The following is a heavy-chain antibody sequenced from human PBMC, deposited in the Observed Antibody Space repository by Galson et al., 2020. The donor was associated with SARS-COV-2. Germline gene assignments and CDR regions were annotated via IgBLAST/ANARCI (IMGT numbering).Heavy chain of an antibody. CDR1: GYTFTSYG. CDR2: ISAYNGNT. D-gene: IGHD2-2*01. J-gene: IGHJ5*02. CDR3: ARDESKRADPLGVPAAYNWFDP. V-gene: IGHV1-18*01. Sequence: ASVKVSCKASGYTFTSYGISWVRQAPGQGLEWMGWISAYNGNTNYAQKLQGRVTMTTDTSTSTAYMELRSLRSDDTAVYYCARDESKRADPLGVPAAYNWFDPWGQGTLVTVSS.